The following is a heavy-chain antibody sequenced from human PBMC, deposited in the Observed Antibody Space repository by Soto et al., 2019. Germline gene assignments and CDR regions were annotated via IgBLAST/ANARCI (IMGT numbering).Heavy chain of an antibody. J-gene: IGHJ4*02. CDR2: INSDGSST. V-gene: IGHV3-74*01. CDR3: AVAVAGPTAIGY. CDR1: GFTFSSYW. D-gene: IGHD6-19*01. Sequence: EVQLVESGGGLVQPGGSLRLSCAASGFTFSSYWMHWVRQAPGKGLVWVSRINSDGSSTSYADSVKGRFTISRDNAKHTLYLQMNRPRSEDTAVYYCAVAVAGPTAIGYWGQGTLVTVSS.